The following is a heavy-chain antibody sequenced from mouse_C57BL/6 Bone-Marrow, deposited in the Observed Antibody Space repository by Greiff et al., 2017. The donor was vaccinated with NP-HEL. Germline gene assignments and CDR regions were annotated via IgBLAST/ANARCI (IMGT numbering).Heavy chain of an antibody. CDR2: IWGDGST. Sequence: VQLKESGPGLVAPSQSLSITCTVSGFSLSSYGMSWVRQPPGKGLEWLGVIWGDGSTNYYTALISSRSISKDNSNSHVFLKLNSLHTDDTATYYCAKRGYYGSGYALDYWGQGTSVTVSS. V-gene: IGHV2-3*01. CDR3: AKRGYYGSGYALDY. CDR1: GFSLSSYG. D-gene: IGHD1-1*01. J-gene: IGHJ4*01.